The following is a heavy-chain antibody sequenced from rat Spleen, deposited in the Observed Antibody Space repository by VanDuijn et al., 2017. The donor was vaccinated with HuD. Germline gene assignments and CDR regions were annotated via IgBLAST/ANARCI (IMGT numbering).Heavy chain of an antibody. V-gene: IGHV2-45*01. CDR2: MWSGGST. D-gene: IGHD5-1*01. CDR3: ARDKGLGALDF. CDR1: GFSLTSYN. J-gene: IGHJ2*01. Sequence: QVQLMESGPGLLQPSETLSLTCIVSGFSLTSYNVHWIRQPPRKGLEWMGVMWSGGSTDYNSPLKSRLSISRDTSKNQVFLKMNSLQTEDTATYYCARDKGLGALDFWGQGVMVTVSS.